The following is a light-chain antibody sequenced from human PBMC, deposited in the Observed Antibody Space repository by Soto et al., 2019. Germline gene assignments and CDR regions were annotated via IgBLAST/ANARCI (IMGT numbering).Light chain of an antibody. J-gene: IGKJ2*01. V-gene: IGKV1-5*03. CDR1: QSIGSG. CDR3: QQYHDFQYT. Sequence: DFQMTQSPSTLSASVGDGVTITCRASQSIGSGLAWYQQQPGKAPKLLIYKATNLQRGVSTRCSGSGAGTDFSLTISSLQPADSATYYCQQYHDFQYTFGQGPKLEI. CDR2: KAT.